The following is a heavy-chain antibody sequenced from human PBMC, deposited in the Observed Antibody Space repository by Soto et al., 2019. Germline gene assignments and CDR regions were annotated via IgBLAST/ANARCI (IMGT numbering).Heavy chain of an antibody. J-gene: IGHJ4*02. CDR2: IIPIFGTA. CDR3: ARALIGYCSGGSCYSFDY. D-gene: IGHD2-15*01. V-gene: IGHV1-69*01. Sequence: QVQLVQSGAEVKKPGSSVKVPCKASGGTFSSYAISWVRQAPGQGLEWMGGIIPIFGTANYAQKFQGRVTITADESTRKAYMELSSLRSEDTAVYYCARALIGYCSGGSCYSFDYWGQGTLFTVSS. CDR1: GGTFSSYA.